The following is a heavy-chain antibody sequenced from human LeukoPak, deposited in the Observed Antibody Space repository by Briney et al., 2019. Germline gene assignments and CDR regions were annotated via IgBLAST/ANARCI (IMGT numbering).Heavy chain of an antibody. V-gene: IGHV3-48*03. CDR2: ISSSGSTI. J-gene: IGHJ4*02. D-gene: IGHD6-13*01. Sequence: PGGSLRLSCAASGFTFSSYEMNWVRQAPGKGLEWVSYISSSGSTIYYADSVKGRFTISRDNAKNSLYLQMNSLRAEDTAVYYCARDWAADTFDYWGQGTLVTVSS. CDR3: ARDWAADTFDY. CDR1: GFTFSSYE.